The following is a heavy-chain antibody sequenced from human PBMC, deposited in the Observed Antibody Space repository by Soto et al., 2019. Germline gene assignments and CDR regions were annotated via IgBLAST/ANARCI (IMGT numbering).Heavy chain of an antibody. D-gene: IGHD3-22*01. CDR1: GFIFINYA. CDR3: AKDLGYYDSSGYLALDAFDI. CDR2: ITGNGDTT. Sequence: GGSLRLSCSASGFIFINYAVHWVRQTPGKGLEYVSTITGNGDTTYYADSVKGRFTISRDNSKNTLYLQMSSLRIEDTAVYYCAKDLGYYDSSGYLALDAFDIWGQGTMVTVSS. V-gene: IGHV3-64D*06. J-gene: IGHJ3*02.